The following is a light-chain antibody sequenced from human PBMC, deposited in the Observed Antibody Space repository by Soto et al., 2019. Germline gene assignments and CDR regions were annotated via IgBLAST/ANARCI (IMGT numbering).Light chain of an antibody. V-gene: IGLV3-1*01. CDR2: QDI. Sequence: SYELTQPPSVSVSPGQTASITCSGDKLGDKYASWYQQKPGQAPVLVIYQDIKRPSGIPGRFSGSNSGNTATLTISGTQAMDEADYYCQAWDRVSAHVFGAGTKVTVL. CDR3: QAWDRVSAHV. J-gene: IGLJ1*01. CDR1: KLGDKY.